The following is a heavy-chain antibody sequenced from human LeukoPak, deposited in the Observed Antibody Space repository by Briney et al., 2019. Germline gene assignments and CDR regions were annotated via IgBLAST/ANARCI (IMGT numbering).Heavy chain of an antibody. J-gene: IGHJ4*02. CDR1: GYTFTSYY. D-gene: IGHD3-22*01. V-gene: IGHV1-46*01. CDR2: INPSGGST. CDR3: ARDQYYDSSEEQFDY. Sequence: GASVKVSCKASGYTFTSYYMHWVRQAPGQGLEWMGIINPSGGSTSYAQKFQDRVTMTRDTSTSTVYMELSSLRSEDTAVYYCARDQYYDSSEEQFDYWGQGTLVTVSS.